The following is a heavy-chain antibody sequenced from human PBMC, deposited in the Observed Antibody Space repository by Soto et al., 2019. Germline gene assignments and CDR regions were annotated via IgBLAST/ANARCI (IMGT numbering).Heavy chain of an antibody. Sequence: GASVRVSCKVSGYSLTELSMHWARQASAKGLERMGGLDPDNDETIYAQKFQGRVTMTEDTSADTAYMELSSLRSEDTAVYYCATAVGRMRSKTAIDIWGQGTKVTVSS. CDR1: GYSLTELS. CDR3: ATAVGRMRSKTAIDI. CDR2: LDPDNDET. V-gene: IGHV1-24*01. J-gene: IGHJ3*02. D-gene: IGHD1-26*01.